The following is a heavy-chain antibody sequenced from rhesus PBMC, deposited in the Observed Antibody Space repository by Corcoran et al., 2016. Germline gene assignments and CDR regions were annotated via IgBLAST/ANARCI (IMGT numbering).Heavy chain of an antibody. CDR1: GYTFTDYY. D-gene: IGHD3-28*01. CDR2: INPYNGNT. J-gene: IGHJ4*01. CDR3: ARVYYYDSGYYHYFDY. V-gene: IGHV1S2*01. Sequence: QVQLVQSGAEVKKPGSSVKVSCKASGYTFTDYYMHWVRQAPRQGLEGMGWINPYNGNTKYAQKLQGRVTMTRDTSTSTAYMELSSLRSEDTAVYYCARVYYYDSGYYHYFDYWGQGVLVTVSS.